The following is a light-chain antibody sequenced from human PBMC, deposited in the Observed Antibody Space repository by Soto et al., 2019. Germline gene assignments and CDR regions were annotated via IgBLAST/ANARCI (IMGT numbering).Light chain of an antibody. CDR3: QQSYTST. CDR1: QSISRY. Sequence: DIQMTQSQSSLSASVGDRVTITCRASQSISRYLNWYQQKPGKAPKLLIYGASSLQSGVPSRFSGSASGTDFTLTISSLQPEDFATYYCQQSYTSTFGQGTKVDIK. V-gene: IGKV1-39*01. J-gene: IGKJ1*01. CDR2: GAS.